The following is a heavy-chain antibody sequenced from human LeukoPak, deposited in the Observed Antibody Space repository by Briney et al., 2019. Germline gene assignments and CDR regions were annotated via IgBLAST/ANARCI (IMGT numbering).Heavy chain of an antibody. CDR1: GFTFSSSW. V-gene: IGHV3-7*03. J-gene: IGHJ4*02. CDR3: AKEVGTSGYYIDY. D-gene: IGHD3-3*01. Sequence: GGSLRLSCAASGFTFSSSWMNWVRQAPGKGLEWVANINQDGSEKYYVDSVKGRFTISRDNAKNSLYLQMNSLRAEDTAAYYCAKEVGTSGYYIDYWGQGTLVTVSS. CDR2: INQDGSEK.